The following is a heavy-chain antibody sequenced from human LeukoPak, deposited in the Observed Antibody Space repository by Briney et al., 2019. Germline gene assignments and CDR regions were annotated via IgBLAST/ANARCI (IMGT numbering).Heavy chain of an antibody. Sequence: SETLSLTCTVSGGSISSGSYYWSWIRQPAGKGLEWIGRIYTSGSTNYNPSLKSRVTISVDTSKNQFSLKLSSVTAADTAVYYCARARDAWAVAGSIDYWGQGTLVIVSS. CDR3: ARARDAWAVAGSIDY. V-gene: IGHV4-61*02. J-gene: IGHJ4*02. CDR2: IYTSGST. CDR1: GGSISSGSYY. D-gene: IGHD6-19*01.